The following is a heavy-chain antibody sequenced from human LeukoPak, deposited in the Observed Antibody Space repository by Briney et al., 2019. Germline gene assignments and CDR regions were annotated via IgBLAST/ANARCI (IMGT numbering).Heavy chain of an antibody. D-gene: IGHD3-9*01. Sequence: ASVKVSCKASGYTFTGYYMHWVRQAPGQGLEWMGWINPNSGGTNHAQKFQGRVTMTTDTSISTTYMELRRLRSEDTAVYYCARALSPPLRYFDWLLEPYYFDYWGQGTLVTVSS. J-gene: IGHJ4*02. V-gene: IGHV1-2*02. CDR2: INPNSGGT. CDR3: ARALSPPLRYFDWLLEPYYFDY. CDR1: GYTFTGYY.